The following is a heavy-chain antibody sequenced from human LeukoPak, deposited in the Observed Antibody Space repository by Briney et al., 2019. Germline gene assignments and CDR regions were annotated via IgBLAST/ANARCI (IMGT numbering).Heavy chain of an antibody. J-gene: IGHJ4*02. V-gene: IGHV3-74*01. CDR1: GLTFRTTW. CDR3: ATARNFRFEY. Sequence: GGSLRLSCATSGLTFRTTWMHWVRQAPGKGLMWVSRMNGEGTTIDYAGSVKGRFTVSRDYAKNTLFLQMNNLRTEDTALYFCATARNFRFEYWGQGSLVIVSA. D-gene: IGHD1-7*01. CDR2: MNGEGTTI.